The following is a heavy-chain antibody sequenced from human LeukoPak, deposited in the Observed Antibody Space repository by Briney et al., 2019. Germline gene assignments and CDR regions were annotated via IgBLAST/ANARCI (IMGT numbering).Heavy chain of an antibody. CDR1: GFTFSSYS. V-gene: IGHV3-21*04. CDR3: AKHMGSGYGYDIFDT. J-gene: IGHJ4*02. CDR2: ISSSSSYI. D-gene: IGHD5-18*01. Sequence: SGGSLRLSCAASGFTFSSYSMNWVRQAPGKGLEWVSSISSSSSYIYYADSVKGRFTISRDNSRNTLYLQMNSLRAEDTAIYYCAKHMGSGYGYDIFDTWGQGTLVTVSS.